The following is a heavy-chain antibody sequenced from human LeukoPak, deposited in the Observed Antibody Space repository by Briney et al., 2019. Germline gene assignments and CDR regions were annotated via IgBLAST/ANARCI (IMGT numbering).Heavy chain of an antibody. V-gene: IGHV5-51*01. CDR1: GYRFTSYW. CDR2: IYPGDSDT. CDR3: GRRSGYWSGGSCYANYYFDY. Sequence: GESLKISFKGSGYRFTSYWIGWVRQMPGKGLEWMGIIYPGDSDTRYSPSFQDQVTISADKSISTAYLQWSSLKASDTAMYYCGRRSGYWSGGSCYANYYFDYGGQGTLVSVS. D-gene: IGHD2-15*01. J-gene: IGHJ4*02.